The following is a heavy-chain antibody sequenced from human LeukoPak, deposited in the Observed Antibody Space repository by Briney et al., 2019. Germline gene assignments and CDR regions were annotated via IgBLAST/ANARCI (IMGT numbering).Heavy chain of an antibody. V-gene: IGHV1-2*06. CDR3: ARDPAVAGFDDAFDI. J-gene: IGHJ3*02. CDR2: INPNSGGT. Sequence: ASVKVSCKASGYTFTGYYMHWVRQAPGQGLEWMGRINPNSGGTNYAQKFQGRVTMTRDESTSTAYMELSSLRSEDTAVYYCARDPAVAGFDDAFDIWGQGTMVTVSS. CDR1: GYTFTGYY. D-gene: IGHD6-19*01.